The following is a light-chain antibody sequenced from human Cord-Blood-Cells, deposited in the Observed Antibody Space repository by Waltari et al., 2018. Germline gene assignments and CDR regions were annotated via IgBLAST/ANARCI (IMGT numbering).Light chain of an antibody. CDR1: QSISSY. V-gene: IGKV1-39*01. J-gene: IGKJ1*01. CDR3: QQSYSTPWT. Sequence: DLQMTQSPSSLSVSVGDGVTLTCRATQSISSYLNWYQQKPAKAPKLLIYAASSLQSGVPSRFSGSGSETDFTLTISSLQPEDFATYYCQQSYSTPWTFGQGTKVEIK. CDR2: AAS.